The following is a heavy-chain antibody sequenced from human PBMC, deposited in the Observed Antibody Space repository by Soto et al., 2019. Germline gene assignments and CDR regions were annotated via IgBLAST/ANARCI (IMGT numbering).Heavy chain of an antibody. CDR2: IYSGGST. CDR3: ATALYTAMAHHGFDI. J-gene: IGHJ3*02. Sequence: PGGSLRLSCAASGFTVSSNYVSWVRQAPGKGLEWVSVIYSGGSTYYADSVKGRFTISRDNSKNTLYLQMNSLRAEDTAVYYCATALYTAMAHHGFDIWGQGTMVTVS. CDR1: GFTVSSNY. D-gene: IGHD5-18*01. V-gene: IGHV3-66*01.